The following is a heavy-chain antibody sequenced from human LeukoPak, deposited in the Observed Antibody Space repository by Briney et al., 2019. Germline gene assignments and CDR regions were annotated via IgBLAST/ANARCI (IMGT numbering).Heavy chain of an antibody. CDR1: GGSISNSGYY. D-gene: IGHD4-17*01. CDR3: ARQGYADFSPRPFDY. J-gene: IGHJ4*02. V-gene: IGHV4-39*01. Sequence: SETLSLTCTVSGGSISNSGYYWGWIRQPPGKGLEWIESVYYSGKTNYNPSLKNRVTISVDTSKNQFSLKLRSVTAADTAVFYCARQGYADFSPRPFDYWGQGTLVTVSS. CDR2: VYYSGKT.